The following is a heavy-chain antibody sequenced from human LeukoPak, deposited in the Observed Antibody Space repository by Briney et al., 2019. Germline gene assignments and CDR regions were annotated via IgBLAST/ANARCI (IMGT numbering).Heavy chain of an antibody. Sequence: GGSLRLSCAASGFAFSSYWMSWVRQAPGKGLEWVANIKQDGSEKYYVDSVKGRFTISRDNAKNSLYLQMNSLRAEDTAVYYCARVSDPSSSWYPRYYFDYWGQGTLVTVSS. J-gene: IGHJ4*02. CDR3: ARVSDPSSSWYPRYYFDY. V-gene: IGHV3-7*01. CDR1: GFAFSSYW. CDR2: IKQDGSEK. D-gene: IGHD6-13*01.